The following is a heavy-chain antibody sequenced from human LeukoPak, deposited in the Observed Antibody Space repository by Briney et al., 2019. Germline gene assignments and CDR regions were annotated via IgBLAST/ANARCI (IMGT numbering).Heavy chain of an antibody. V-gene: IGHV4-59*01. CDR2: IYYDGSI. CDR1: GGSISSFY. D-gene: IGHD1-26*01. CDR3: ARSGSTASDY. Sequence: SETLSLTCTVSGGSISSFYWSWIRQSPGKGLEWIGYIYYDGSISYNPSLKSRLTISLDPSKNQFSLKLSSVTAADTAVYYCARSGSTASDYWGQGTLVTVSS. J-gene: IGHJ4*02.